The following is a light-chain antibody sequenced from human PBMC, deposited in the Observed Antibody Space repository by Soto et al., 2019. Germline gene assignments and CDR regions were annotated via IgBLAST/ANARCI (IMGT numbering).Light chain of an antibody. J-gene: IGKJ4*01. V-gene: IGKV1-12*01. CDR2: AAS. CDR1: QGISNW. Sequence: DIPMTQSPSSVSASVGDRVTITCRASQGISNWLAWYQQKPGKAPKLLIYAASSLQSGVPSRFSGSGFGTDFTLTISSLQPEDFATYYCQQANTFPPAFGGGTKVEIK. CDR3: QQANTFPPA.